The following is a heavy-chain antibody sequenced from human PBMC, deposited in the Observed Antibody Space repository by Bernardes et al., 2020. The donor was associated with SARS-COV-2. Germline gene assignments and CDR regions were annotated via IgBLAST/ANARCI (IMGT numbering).Heavy chain of an antibody. Sequence: GESLTISCKASGYTFTRYWIGWVRQVPGKGLEWMAIIYPDDSDTKYSPSFEGQVTISADKSISTAYLQWSSLKASDTAMYYCVRREYFYGPWGIDSWGQGTQVTVS. V-gene: IGHV5-51*01. CDR2: IYPDDSDT. J-gene: IGHJ4*02. CDR1: GYTFTRYW. D-gene: IGHD3-10*01. CDR3: VRREYFYGPWGIDS.